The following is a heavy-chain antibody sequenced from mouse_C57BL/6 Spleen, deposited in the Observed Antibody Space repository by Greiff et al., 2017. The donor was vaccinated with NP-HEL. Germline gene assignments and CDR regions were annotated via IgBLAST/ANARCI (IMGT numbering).Heavy chain of an antibody. Sequence: QVQLQQPGAELVKPGASVKLSCKASGYTFTSYWMQWVKQRPGQGLEWIGEIDPSDSYTNYNQKFKGKATLTVDTSSSPAYMQLSSLTSEDSAVYYCARGYYGSSDYAMDYWGQGTSVTVSS. CDR2: IDPSDSYT. CDR1: GYTFTSYW. J-gene: IGHJ4*01. D-gene: IGHD1-1*01. V-gene: IGHV1-50*01. CDR3: ARGYYGSSDYAMDY.